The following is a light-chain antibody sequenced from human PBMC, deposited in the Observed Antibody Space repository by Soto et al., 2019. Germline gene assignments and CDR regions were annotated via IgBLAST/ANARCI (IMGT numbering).Light chain of an antibody. J-gene: IGKJ4*01. CDR3: EYYGSSIT. V-gene: IGKV3-20*01. CDR2: GTS. Sequence: EIVLTQSPGTLSLSPGERVTLSCRTSQSISNNHLDWYQKKPGQAPRLLIHGTSNRATGIPDRFSGSGSGTDFTLTFSRLEPEDFAVYYCEYYGSSITFGGGTKVEIK. CDR1: QSISNNH.